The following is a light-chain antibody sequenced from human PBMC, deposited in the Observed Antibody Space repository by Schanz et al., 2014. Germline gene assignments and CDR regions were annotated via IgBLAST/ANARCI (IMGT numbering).Light chain of an antibody. CDR1: TSNIGSHT. Sequence: QSVLTQPPSASGTPGQRATISCSGSTSNIGSHTVSWYQHLPGTAPKLLIYSDNQRPSGVPDRFSGSKSGNTASLTVSGLQAEDEADYYCSSYGGSYTYVFGTGTKLTVL. J-gene: IGLJ1*01. CDR2: SDN. CDR3: SSYGGSYTYV. V-gene: IGLV1-44*01.